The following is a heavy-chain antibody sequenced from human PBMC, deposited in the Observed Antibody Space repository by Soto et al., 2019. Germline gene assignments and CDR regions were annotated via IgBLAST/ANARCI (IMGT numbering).Heavy chain of an antibody. CDR3: AKERQATTVTLPDS. CDR2: ISGSGIST. V-gene: IGHV3-23*01. Sequence: EVQLLESGGGLVQPGGSLRLSCAASGFTFSSYAMNWVRQAPGKGLDWVSTISGSGISTYYADSVKGRFTISRDNSKNTLYLQMNSRRAEDKAVYYCAKERQATTVTLPDSWGQGTLVTVSS. J-gene: IGHJ4*02. CDR1: GFTFSSYA. D-gene: IGHD4-17*01.